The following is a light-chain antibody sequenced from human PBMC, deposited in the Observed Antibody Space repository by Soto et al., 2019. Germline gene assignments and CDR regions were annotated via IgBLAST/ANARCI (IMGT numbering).Light chain of an antibody. J-gene: IGLJ1*01. Sequence: QSVLTQPASVSGSPGQSITISCTGTSGDIGSYNRVSWYQQHPGKAPKLIIYEVTDRPSGVSNRFSGSKSVNTASLTISGLQAEDEAEYYCSSYTNINTGACVFGTGTKLTVL. V-gene: IGLV2-14*01. CDR1: SGDIGSYNR. CDR2: EVT. CDR3: SSYTNINTGACV.